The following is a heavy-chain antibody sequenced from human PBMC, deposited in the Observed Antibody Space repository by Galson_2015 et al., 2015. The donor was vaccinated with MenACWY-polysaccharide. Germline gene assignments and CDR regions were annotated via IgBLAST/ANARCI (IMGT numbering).Heavy chain of an antibody. V-gene: IGHV1-8*01. CDR2: MNPNSGNT. D-gene: IGHD6-13*01. J-gene: IGHJ6*02. CDR1: GYTFTSYD. Sequence: SVKVSCKASGYTFTSYDINWVRQAIGQGLEWMGWMNPNSGNTGYAQKFQGRVMITADKSTSTAYMELSSLRSEDTAVYYCARVGRIAAAGTGYYYGMDVWGQGTTVTVSS. CDR3: ARVGRIAAAGTGYYYGMDV.